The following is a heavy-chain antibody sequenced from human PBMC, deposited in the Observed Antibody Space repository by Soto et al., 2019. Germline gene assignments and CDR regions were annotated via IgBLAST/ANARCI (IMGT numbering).Heavy chain of an antibody. CDR3: ARDFVVVVAATQSNWFDP. Sequence: NPSETLSLTCAVSGGSITSSNWWSWVRQPPEKGLEWIGEIYHSGSTNYNPSLKSRVTISVDKSKNQFSLKLSSVTAADTAVYYCARDFVVVVAATQSNWFDPWGQGTLVTVS. V-gene: IGHV4-4*02. D-gene: IGHD2-15*01. CDR1: GGSITSSNW. J-gene: IGHJ5*02. CDR2: IYHSGST.